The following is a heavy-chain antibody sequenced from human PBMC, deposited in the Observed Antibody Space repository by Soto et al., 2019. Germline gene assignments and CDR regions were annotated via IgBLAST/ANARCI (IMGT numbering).Heavy chain of an antibody. Sequence: GESLKISCKGSGFDFLSYWIGWVRQMPGKGLEWMGIIFPRDSDTRYSPSSQGQVTISVDNSIATAYLQWSSLRASDTAMYYCVRRSDWFNPWGQGTPVTVS. J-gene: IGHJ5*02. CDR2: IFPRDSDT. V-gene: IGHV5-51*01. CDR3: VRRSDWFNP. CDR1: GFDFLSYW.